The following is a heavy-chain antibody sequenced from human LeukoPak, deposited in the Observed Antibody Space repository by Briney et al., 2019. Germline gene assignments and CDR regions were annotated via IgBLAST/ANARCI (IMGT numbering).Heavy chain of an antibody. CDR2: ISYDGSNK. CDR3: ARDPAVFGVVRSYYGMDV. J-gene: IGHJ6*02. D-gene: IGHD3-3*01. CDR1: GFTFSSYA. V-gene: IGHV3-30-3*01. Sequence: GGSLRLYCAASGFTFSSYAMHWVRQAPGKGLEWVAVISYDGSNKYYADSVKGRFTISRDNSKNTLYLQMNSLRAEDTAVYYCARDPAVFGVVRSYYGMDVWGQGTTVTVSS.